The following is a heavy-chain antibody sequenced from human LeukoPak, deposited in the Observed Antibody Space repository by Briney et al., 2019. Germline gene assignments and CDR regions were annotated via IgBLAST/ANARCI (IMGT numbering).Heavy chain of an antibody. V-gene: IGHV1-18*01. J-gene: IGHJ4*02. CDR3: ARAVAPPPPFDY. CDR2: ISAYNGNT. Sequence: ASVKVSCKASGYTFTSYGISWVRQAPGQGLEWMGWISAYNGNTNYAQKLQGRVTMTTDTSTSTAYVELRSLRSDDTAVYYCARAVAPPPPFDYWGQGTLVTVSS. CDR1: GYTFTSYG. D-gene: IGHD6-19*01.